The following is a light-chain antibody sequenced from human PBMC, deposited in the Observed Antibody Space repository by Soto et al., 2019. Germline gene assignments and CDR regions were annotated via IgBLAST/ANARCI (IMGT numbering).Light chain of an antibody. Sequence: DIQMTQSPSSLSASVGDRVTITCRASQSISSYLNWYQQKPGKAPKLLIYAASSLQSGVPSRFSGSGSGTDFTLPISSLQPEDFATYYCQQSYSTPGFGGGTKVEIK. CDR2: AAS. CDR3: QQSYSTPG. CDR1: QSISSY. V-gene: IGKV1-39*01. J-gene: IGKJ4*01.